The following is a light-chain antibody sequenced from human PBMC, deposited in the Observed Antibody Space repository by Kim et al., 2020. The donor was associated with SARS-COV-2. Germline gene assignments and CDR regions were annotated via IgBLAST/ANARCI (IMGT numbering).Light chain of an antibody. CDR1: KLGDKY. Sequence: VSPGQTASITCSGDKLGDKYACWYQQKPGQFPVLVIYQDSKRPSGIPERFSGSNSGNTATLTISGTQAMDEADYYCQAWDSSTAVFGGGTQLTVL. CDR2: QDS. CDR3: QAWDSSTAV. J-gene: IGLJ2*01. V-gene: IGLV3-1*01.